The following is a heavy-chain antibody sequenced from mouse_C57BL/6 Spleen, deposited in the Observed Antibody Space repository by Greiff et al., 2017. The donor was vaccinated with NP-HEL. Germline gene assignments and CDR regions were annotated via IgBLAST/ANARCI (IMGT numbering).Heavy chain of an antibody. CDR2: ISSGSSTI. J-gene: IGHJ2*01. CDR3: ARGRDYFDY. Sequence: DVQLVESGGGLVKPGGSLKLSCAASGFTFSDYGMHLFRQAPAKGLEWVAYISSGSSTIYYADTVKGRFTISRDNAKNTLFLQMTSLRSEDTAMYYCARGRDYFDYWGQGTTLTVSS. CDR1: GFTFSDYG. V-gene: IGHV5-17*01.